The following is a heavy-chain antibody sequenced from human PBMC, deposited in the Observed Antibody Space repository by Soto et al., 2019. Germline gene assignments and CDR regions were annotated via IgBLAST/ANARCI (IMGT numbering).Heavy chain of an antibody. J-gene: IGHJ4*02. CDR3: AKHLIGGRLQSPFDL. V-gene: IGHV3-23*01. Sequence: GGSLRLCCAVSGVSFGTYTVNWVRQAPGTGLEWVSGLSDSVGTTHYAYSVKGRFTISRDKSKNTLYLQMNNLRAEDTAVYYCAKHLIGGRLQSPFDLWGQGAQVTVSS. CDR1: GVSFGTYT. CDR2: LSDSVGTT. D-gene: IGHD3-3*02.